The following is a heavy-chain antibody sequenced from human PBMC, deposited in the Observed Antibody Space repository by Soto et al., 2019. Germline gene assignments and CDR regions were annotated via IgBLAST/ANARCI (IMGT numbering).Heavy chain of an antibody. Sequence: GGSLRLSCAASGFTFSTYDMRWVRQATGKGLXLXXTXGXXXDXXXPVSVKGRFTISRENAKNSSYLQMNSLRAGDTAVYYCARGLYSFDYWGQGTLVTASS. CDR3: ARGLYSFDY. CDR2: XGXXXDX. CDR1: GFTFSTYD. J-gene: IGHJ4*02. V-gene: IGHV3-13*01.